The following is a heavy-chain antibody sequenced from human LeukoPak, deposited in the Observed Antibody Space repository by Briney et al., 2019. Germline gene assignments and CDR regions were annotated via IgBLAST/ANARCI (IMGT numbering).Heavy chain of an antibody. J-gene: IGHJ6*03. CDR3: ARLHHDYGSGTYGGAYNYYMDV. D-gene: IGHD3-10*01. V-gene: IGHV4-59*01. CDR2: IYYTGST. CDR1: SGFISSYY. Sequence: PSETLSLTYSVSSGFISSYYWTWIRQSTGKGLEWSGYIYYTGSTSYNPSRQSRVPISVDTSKHQFSLRLNSVTAADTAVYYCARLHHDYGSGTYGGAYNYYMDVWGKGTTLTVSS.